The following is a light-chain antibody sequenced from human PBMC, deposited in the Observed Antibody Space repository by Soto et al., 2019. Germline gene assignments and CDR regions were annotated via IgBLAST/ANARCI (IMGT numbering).Light chain of an antibody. CDR1: QSIRSG. CDR3: QQSYSTPPT. Sequence: DIQMTQSPSTLSASVGDRVTITCRASQSIRSGLAWYQQKPGKAPNLLIFDASTLESGVPSRFSGSGSGTEFTLTISSLQPEDFATYYCQQSYSTPPTFGGGTKVEIK. CDR2: DAS. V-gene: IGKV1-5*01. J-gene: IGKJ4*01.